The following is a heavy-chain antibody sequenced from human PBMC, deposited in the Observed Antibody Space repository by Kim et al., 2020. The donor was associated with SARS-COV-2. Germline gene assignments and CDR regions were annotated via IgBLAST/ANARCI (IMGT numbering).Heavy chain of an antibody. Sequence: ASVKVSCKASGYNFTSYGISWVRQAPGQGLEWMGWISAYNGNTNYAQKLQGRVTMPTDTSTSTAYMELRSLRSDDPAVYYCARYDSGYDSDHWGQVNLVTASS. CDR2: ISAYNGNT. CDR1: GYNFTSYG. V-gene: IGHV1-18*01. J-gene: IGHJ4*02. CDR3: ARYDSGYDSDH. D-gene: IGHD5-12*01.